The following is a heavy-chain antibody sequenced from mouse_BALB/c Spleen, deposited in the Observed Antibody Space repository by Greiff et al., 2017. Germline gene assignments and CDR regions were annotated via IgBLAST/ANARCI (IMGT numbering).Heavy chain of an antibody. J-gene: IGHJ2*01. CDR3: ARENYGSLDY. D-gene: IGHD1-1*01. Sequence: EVKLMESGGGLVQPGGSLKLSCAASGFIFSSYTMSWVRQTPEKRLEWVAYISNGGGSTYYPDTVKGRFTISRDNAKNTLYLQMSSLKSEDTAMYYCARENYGSLDYWGQGTTLTVSS. CDR2: ISNGGGST. V-gene: IGHV5-12-2*01. CDR1: GFIFSSYT.